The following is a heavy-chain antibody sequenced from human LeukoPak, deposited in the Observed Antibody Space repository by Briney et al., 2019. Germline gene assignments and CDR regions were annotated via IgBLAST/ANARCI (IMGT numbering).Heavy chain of an antibody. Sequence: GGSLRLSCAASGFAFSSYAMSWVRQAPGKGLEWVSGIDAGGHNTYYADSVKGRFTISRDNSKNTLYLQMNSLRAEDTAIYYCAKVTYGSGTYGAFDSWGQGTLVTVSS. J-gene: IGHJ4*02. V-gene: IGHV3-23*01. CDR1: GFAFSSYA. CDR2: IDAGGHNT. D-gene: IGHD3-10*01. CDR3: AKVTYGSGTYGAFDS.